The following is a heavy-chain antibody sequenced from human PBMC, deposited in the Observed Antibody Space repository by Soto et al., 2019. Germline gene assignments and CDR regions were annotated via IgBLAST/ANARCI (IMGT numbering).Heavy chain of an antibody. CDR1: GFTFSSYA. D-gene: IGHD3-10*01. V-gene: IGHV3-23*01. Sequence: PGGSLRLSCAASGFTFSSYAMSWVRQAPGKGLEWVSAISGSGGSTYYADSVKGRFTISRDNSKNTLYLQMNSLRAEDTAVYYCAKTQEVRGVIEVYYYYYMDVWGKGTLVTVPS. CDR2: ISGSGGST. CDR3: AKTQEVRGVIEVYYYYYMDV. J-gene: IGHJ6*03.